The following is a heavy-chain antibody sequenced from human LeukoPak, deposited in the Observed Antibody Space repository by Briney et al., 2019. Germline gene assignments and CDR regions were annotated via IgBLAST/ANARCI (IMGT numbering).Heavy chain of an antibody. CDR3: ARDAAAYSGSYSFDY. Sequence: ASVKVSCKASGYTFTGYYMHWVRQAPGQGLEWIGWINPNSGGTNYAQKFQGRVTMTRDTSISTAYMELSRLRSDDTAVYYCARDAAAYSGSYSFDYWGQGTLVTVSS. J-gene: IGHJ4*02. V-gene: IGHV1-2*02. D-gene: IGHD1-26*01. CDR1: GYTFTGYY. CDR2: INPNSGGT.